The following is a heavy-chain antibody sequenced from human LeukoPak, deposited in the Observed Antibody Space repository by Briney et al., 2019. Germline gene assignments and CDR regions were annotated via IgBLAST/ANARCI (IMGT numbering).Heavy chain of an antibody. CDR2: INHNSGGT. Sequence: ASLKVSCTASGYTFTGYYMRWVRQAPGQGLEWMGGINHNSGGTNYAQKFQGRVTMTRDTSISTAYMELSRLRSDDTAVYYCARVGISQGLVQSYYGMDLWGQGTTVTVSS. CDR1: GYTFTGYY. CDR3: ARVGISQGLVQSYYGMDL. J-gene: IGHJ6*02. V-gene: IGHV1-2*02. D-gene: IGHD6-19*01.